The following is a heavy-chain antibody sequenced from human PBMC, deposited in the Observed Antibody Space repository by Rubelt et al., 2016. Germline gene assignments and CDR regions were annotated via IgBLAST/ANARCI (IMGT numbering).Heavy chain of an antibody. CDR2: ISGSGGST. J-gene: IGHJ4*02. CDR1: GFTFSTYA. D-gene: IGHD6-6*01. V-gene: IGHV3-23*04. CDR3: ARPLYGSSWGL. Sequence: VQLVESGGGVVQPGRSLRLSCAASGFTFSTYAMHWVRHAPGKGLEWVSSISGSGGSTYYADSVKGRFTSSRDKSKNTLYLQMKSLRGDDRAVYYCARPLYGSSWGLWGQGTLVTVST.